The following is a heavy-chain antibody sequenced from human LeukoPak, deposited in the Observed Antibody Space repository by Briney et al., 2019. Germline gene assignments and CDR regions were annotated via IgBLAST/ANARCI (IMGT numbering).Heavy chain of an antibody. Sequence: GGSLRLSCAASGFTSDDYAMHWVRHAPGKGLEWVSGIGWNSGGIVYADSVKGRFTISRDNAKNSLYLQMNSLGAEDTAFYYCVKVTAAGFVDHWGQGTLVTVSS. CDR2: IGWNSGGI. J-gene: IGHJ4*02. CDR3: VKVTAAGFVDH. V-gene: IGHV3-9*02. CDR1: GFTSDDYA. D-gene: IGHD6-13*01.